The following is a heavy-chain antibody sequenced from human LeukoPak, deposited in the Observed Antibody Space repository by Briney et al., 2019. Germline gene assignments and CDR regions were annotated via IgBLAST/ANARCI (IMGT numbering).Heavy chain of an antibody. V-gene: IGHV3-30*03. J-gene: IGHJ4*02. Sequence: PGGSLRLSCAASGFTFSSYGMHWVRQAPGKGLEWVAVISYDGSNKYYADSVKGRFTISRDNSKNTLYLQMNSLRAEDTAVYYCARAPTYDSSGYYLDYWGQGTLVTVSS. D-gene: IGHD3-22*01. CDR2: ISYDGSNK. CDR3: ARAPTYDSSGYYLDY. CDR1: GFTFSSYG.